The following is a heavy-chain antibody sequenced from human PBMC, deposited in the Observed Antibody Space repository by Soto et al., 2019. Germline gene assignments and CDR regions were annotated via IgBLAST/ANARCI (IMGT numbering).Heavy chain of an antibody. CDR2: IYYSGNT. V-gene: IGHV4-39*01. D-gene: IGHD6-19*01. J-gene: IGHJ4*02. CDR1: GGSISSSSYY. Sequence: QLQLQESGPGLVKPSETLSLTCTVSGGSISSSSYYWGWIRQPPGKGLEWIGSIYYSGNTYYNPSLKSRVTISVDTSKNQFSRKLSSVTAAETAVYYCARHVAGYSSGLDYWGQGTLVTVSS. CDR3: ARHVAGYSSGLDY.